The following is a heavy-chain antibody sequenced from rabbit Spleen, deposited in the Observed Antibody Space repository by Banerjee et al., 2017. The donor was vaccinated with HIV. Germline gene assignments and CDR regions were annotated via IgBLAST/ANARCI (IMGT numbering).Heavy chain of an antibody. CDR3: ARDLSQYNL. CDR1: GFSFSSSDY. D-gene: IGHD1-1*01. V-gene: IGHV1S40*01. CDR2: IYPGSSGST. J-gene: IGHJ6*01. Sequence: QSLEESGGGLVQPEGSLTLTCKASGFSFSSSDYMCWVRQAPGKGLEWIACIYPGSSGSTYYASWAKGRFTISKTSSTTVTLQMTSLTAADTATYFCARDLSQYNLWGPGTLVTVS.